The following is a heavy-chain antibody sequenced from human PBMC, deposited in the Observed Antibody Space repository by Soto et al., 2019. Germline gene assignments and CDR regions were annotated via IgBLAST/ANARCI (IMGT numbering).Heavy chain of an antibody. V-gene: IGHV1-18*01. D-gene: IGHD3-16*02. CDR2: ISAYNGNT. CDR1: GCTFTSYG. J-gene: IGHJ4*02. CDR3: ARVLMITFGGVIEPTTDY. Sequence: ASVKVSCKASGCTFTSYGISWVRQAPGQGLEWMGWISAYNGNTNYAQKLQGRVTMTTDTSTSTAYMELRSLRSDDTAVYYCARVLMITFGGVIEPTTDYWGQGTLVTVSS.